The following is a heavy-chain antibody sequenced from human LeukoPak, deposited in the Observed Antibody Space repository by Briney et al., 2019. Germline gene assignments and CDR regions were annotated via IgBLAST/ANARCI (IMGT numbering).Heavy chain of an antibody. CDR3: AKVRSTAMVSQNPFDY. CDR2: ISGSGGST. CDR1: GFTFSGYA. J-gene: IGHJ4*02. V-gene: IGHV3-23*01. Sequence: GGSLRLSCAASGFTFSGYAMSWVRQAPGKGLEWVSGISGSGGSTYYADSVKGRFTISRDNSKNTLYLQMSSLRAEDTAVYYCAKVRSTAMVSQNPFDYWGQGTLVTVSS. D-gene: IGHD5-18*01.